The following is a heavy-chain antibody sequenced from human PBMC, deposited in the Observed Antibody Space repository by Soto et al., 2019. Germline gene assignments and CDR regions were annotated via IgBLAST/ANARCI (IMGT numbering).Heavy chain of an antibody. D-gene: IGHD3-16*01. J-gene: IGHJ4*02. CDR3: ARDRPRLTQNFLDVY. V-gene: IGHV1-18*01. CDR2: ISAYSDYT. Sequence: QIQLVQSGAEVKKPGASVKVSCKTSGYTFTDHGISWVRQVPGQGFEWMGWISAYSDYTAYAQKFRGRVTLTTDKSTNTAYMELRSLTSDDTAVYYWARDRPRLTQNFLDVYWGQGTLVTVSS. CDR1: GYTFTDHG.